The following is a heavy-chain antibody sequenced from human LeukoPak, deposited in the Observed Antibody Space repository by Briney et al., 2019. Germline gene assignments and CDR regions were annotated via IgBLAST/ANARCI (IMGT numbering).Heavy chain of an antibody. Sequence: GGSLRLSCAASGLTFNNAWMSWVRQAPGKGLEWVSSISSSSSYIYYADSVKGRFTISRDNAKNSLYLQMNSLRAEDTAVYYCASAPVAGMEAGWGQGTLVTVSS. CDR2: ISSSSSYI. D-gene: IGHD6-19*01. CDR3: ASAPVAGMEAG. CDR1: GLTFNNAW. J-gene: IGHJ4*02. V-gene: IGHV3-21*01.